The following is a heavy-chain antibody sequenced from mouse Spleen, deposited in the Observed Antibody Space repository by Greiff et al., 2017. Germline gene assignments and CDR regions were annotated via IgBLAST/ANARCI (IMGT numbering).Heavy chain of an antibody. V-gene: IGHV5-9-2*01. Sequence: EVKVVESGGGLVKPGGSLKLSCAASGFTFSSYGMSWVRQTPEKRLEWVATISGGGSYTYYPDSVKGRFTISRDNAKNNLYLQMSSLRSEDTALYYCARRDYDYLAMDYWGQGTSVTVSS. D-gene: IGHD2-4*01. CDR1: GFTFSSYG. CDR2: ISGGGSYT. J-gene: IGHJ4*01. CDR3: ARRDYDYLAMDY.